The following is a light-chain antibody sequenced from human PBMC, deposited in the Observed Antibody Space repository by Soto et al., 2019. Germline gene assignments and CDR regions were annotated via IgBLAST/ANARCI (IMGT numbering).Light chain of an antibody. CDR3: QQYNSYSPT. V-gene: IGKV1-5*01. CDR2: DAS. J-gene: IGKJ1*01. CDR1: QSISSW. Sequence: DIHMTQSPSTLSASVGDRVPITCRASQSISSWVAWYQQKPGKAPKLLIYDASSLESGVPSRFSGSGSGTEFTLTISSLQPDDFATYYCQQYNSYSPTFGQGVKVDIK.